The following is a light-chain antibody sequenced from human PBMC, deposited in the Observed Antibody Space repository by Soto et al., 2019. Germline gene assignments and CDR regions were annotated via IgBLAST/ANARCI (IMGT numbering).Light chain of an antibody. CDR3: MQGTHWPYT. V-gene: IGKV2D-30*01. Sequence: DVVMTQSPLSLPVTLGQPASISCRSSQSLVYSDGNTYLSWFQQRPGQSPRRLIYKVSNWDSGVPDSFSGSGSGSDFTLKISRVEAGDIGVYYCMQGTHWPYTFGQGTKLEIK. CDR1: QSLVYSDGNTY. J-gene: IGKJ2*01. CDR2: KVS.